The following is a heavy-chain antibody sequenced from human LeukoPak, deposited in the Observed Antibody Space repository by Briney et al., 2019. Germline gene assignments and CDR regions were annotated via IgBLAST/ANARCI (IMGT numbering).Heavy chain of an antibody. D-gene: IGHD3-3*01. CDR1: GYSISSGYY. CDR3: ASEYYDFWSGYYPGWFDP. Sequence: SETLSLTCTVSGYSISSGYYWGWIRQPPGKGLEWIGSIYHSGSTYYNPSLKSRVTISVDTSKNQFSLKLSSVTAADTAVYYCASEYYDFWSGYYPGWFDPWGQGTLVTVSS. J-gene: IGHJ5*02. V-gene: IGHV4-38-2*02. CDR2: IYHSGST.